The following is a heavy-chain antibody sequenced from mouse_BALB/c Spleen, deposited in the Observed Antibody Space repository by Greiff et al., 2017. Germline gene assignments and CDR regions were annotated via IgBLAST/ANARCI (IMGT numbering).Heavy chain of an antibody. CDR3: ASSYDGYLLAY. CDR2: IDPGGGGT. Sequence: VQLQQSGAELVRPGTSVKVSCKASGYAFTNYLIEWIKQRPGQGLEWIGLIDPGGGGTNYNEKFKGKATLTADKSSSTAYMQLSSLTSDDSAVYFCASSYDGYLLAYWGQGTLVTVSA. V-gene: IGHV1-54*01. D-gene: IGHD2-3*01. J-gene: IGHJ3*01. CDR1: GYAFTNYL.